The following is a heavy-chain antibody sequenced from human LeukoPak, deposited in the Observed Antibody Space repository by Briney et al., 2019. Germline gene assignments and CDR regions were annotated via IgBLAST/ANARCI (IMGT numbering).Heavy chain of an antibody. J-gene: IGHJ4*02. CDR3: ARTAARRFDY. Sequence: GASVKISCKASGYTFTSYAINWVRQAPGQGLEWMGIINPTGGSTTYAQKFQGRVTMTRDTSTSTVYMELSSLRSDDTAVYYCARTAARRFDYWGQGTLVTVSS. CDR1: GYTFTSYA. CDR2: INPTGGST. D-gene: IGHD6-6*01. V-gene: IGHV1-46*01.